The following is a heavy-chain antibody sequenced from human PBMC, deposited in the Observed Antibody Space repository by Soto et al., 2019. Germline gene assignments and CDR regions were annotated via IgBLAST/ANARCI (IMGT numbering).Heavy chain of an antibody. V-gene: IGHV1-2*04. D-gene: IGHD6-19*01. CDR3: ATSRISIAVAGETEYYFDY. Sequence: GASVKVSCKASGDTFTANYIHWVRQAPGQGFEWMGWINPNSGDTNYTQKFQGWVTMTRDTSISTAYMELSRLRSDDTAVYYCATSRISIAVAGETEYYFDYWGQGTLVTVSS. J-gene: IGHJ4*02. CDR2: INPNSGDT. CDR1: GDTFTANY.